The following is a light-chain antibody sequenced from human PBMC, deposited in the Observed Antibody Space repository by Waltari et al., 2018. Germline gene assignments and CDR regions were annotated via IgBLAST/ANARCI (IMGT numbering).Light chain of an antibody. CDR3: QVWDSSTDV. Sequence: SYELTPPPSVSVSPGQTASIICSGDKLGERSASWYQQKAGRSPMLVIFEDVKRPSGIPERFSGSNSGNTATLTISGTQAMDEADYYCQVWDSSTDVFGGGTKLTVL. J-gene: IGLJ2*01. CDR1: KLGERS. V-gene: IGLV3-1*01. CDR2: EDV.